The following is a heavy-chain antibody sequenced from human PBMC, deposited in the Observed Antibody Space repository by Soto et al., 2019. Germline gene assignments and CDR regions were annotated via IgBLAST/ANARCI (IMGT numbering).Heavy chain of an antibody. CDR2: TIPVFNTA. Sequence: QVQLEQSGAEVKKPGSSVKISCKASGGTLSDHGVSWLRQAPGQGLEWVGGTIPVFNTANYAPKFQGRVTIAAYKSTNIAYMELGSMRSYDTAFYYCARVVYGSGNYYTGPSAFDIWGQGTLVIVSS. J-gene: IGHJ3*02. CDR1: GGTLSDHG. D-gene: IGHD3-10*01. V-gene: IGHV1-69*06. CDR3: ARVVYGSGNYYTGPSAFDI.